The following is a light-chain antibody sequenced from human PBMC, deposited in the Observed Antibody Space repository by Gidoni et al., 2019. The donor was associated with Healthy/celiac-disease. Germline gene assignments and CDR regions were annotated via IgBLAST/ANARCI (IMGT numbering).Light chain of an antibody. CDR2: AGS. V-gene: IGLV2-23*01. Sequence: QHALTQPASAPASTGQSITIQCPGTRHYVRSYNLVSWYQHPPGKAPKLMIYAGSQRPSGVSNCFSGSKSGNTAFLIISGLQAEDEADYYCCSYAGSSTLRVFGGGTKLTVL. CDR3: CSYAGSSTLRV. J-gene: IGLJ3*02. CDR1: RHYVRSYNL.